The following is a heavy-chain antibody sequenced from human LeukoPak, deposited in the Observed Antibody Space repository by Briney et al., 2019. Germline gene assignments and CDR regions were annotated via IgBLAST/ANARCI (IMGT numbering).Heavy chain of an antibody. CDR1: GFTFSSYS. D-gene: IGHD5-18*01. Sequence: PGGSLRLSCAASGFTFSSYSMTWVRQAPGKGLEWVSSISSSSSYIYYADSVKGRFTISRDNAKNSLYLQMNSLRAEDTAVYYCARPRWSSYGTGPVDYWGQGTLVTVSS. V-gene: IGHV3-21*01. CDR2: ISSSSSYI. J-gene: IGHJ4*02. CDR3: ARPRWSSYGTGPVDY.